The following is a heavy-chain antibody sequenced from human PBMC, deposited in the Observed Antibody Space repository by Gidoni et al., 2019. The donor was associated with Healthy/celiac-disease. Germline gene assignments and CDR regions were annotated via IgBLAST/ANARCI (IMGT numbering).Heavy chain of an antibody. CDR2: ISYDGSNK. CDR3: ARGRITMVRGAFDY. D-gene: IGHD3-10*01. J-gene: IGHJ4*02. V-gene: IGHV3-30-3*01. CDR1: GSPFRSYA. Sequence: QVQLVEAGGGVVQPGRALRLCCAPPGSPFRSYAMHWVRQAPGKGLWWVAVISYDGSNKYYADSVKGRFTISRDNSKNTLYLHMNSLGAEDTAVYYCARGRITMVRGAFDYWGQGTLVTVSS.